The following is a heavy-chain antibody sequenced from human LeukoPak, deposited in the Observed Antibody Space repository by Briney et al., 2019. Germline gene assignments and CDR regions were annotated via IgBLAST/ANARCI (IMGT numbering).Heavy chain of an antibody. CDR3: AKDGTGSYDY. CDR2: INGGGDAT. J-gene: IGHJ4*02. CDR1: GFSFNNNA. D-gene: IGHD1-26*01. V-gene: IGHV3-23*01. Sequence: GGSLRLSCAASGFSFNNNAMSWVHQAPGKGLEWVSAINGGGDATEYADSVKGGFTISRDNSKNTLYLQMNSLKAEDTAVYYCAKDGTGSYDYWGQGTLVTVSS.